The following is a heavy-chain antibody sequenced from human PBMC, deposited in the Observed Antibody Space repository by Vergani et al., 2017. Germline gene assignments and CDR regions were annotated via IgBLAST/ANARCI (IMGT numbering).Heavy chain of an antibody. V-gene: IGHV1-46*01. Sequence: QVQLVQSGAEVKKPGASVKVSCKASGYTFTSYYMHWVRQAPGQGLEWMGIINPSGGSTSYAQKFQGRVTMTRDTSTSTVYMGLSSLRSEDTAVYYCATVAAAGTWGGYWGQGTLVTVSS. D-gene: IGHD6-13*01. CDR1: GYTFTSYY. CDR2: INPSGGST. CDR3: ATVAAAGTWGGY. J-gene: IGHJ4*02.